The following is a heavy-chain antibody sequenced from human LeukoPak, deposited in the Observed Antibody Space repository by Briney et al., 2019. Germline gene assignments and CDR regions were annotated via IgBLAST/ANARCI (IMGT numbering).Heavy chain of an antibody. V-gene: IGHV3-7*01. D-gene: IGHD3-10*01. CDR1: GFTFSGAW. J-gene: IGHJ6*03. CDR3: ARLSAYYYGSYFYYYMDV. Sequence: GGSLRLSCTASGFTFSGAWMTWVRQSPGKGPEWVANIKQDESERYTVDSVKGRFTISRDNAKNSVYLQMNSLRAEDTALYYCARLSAYYYGSYFYYYMDVWGKGTTVTVSS. CDR2: IKQDESER.